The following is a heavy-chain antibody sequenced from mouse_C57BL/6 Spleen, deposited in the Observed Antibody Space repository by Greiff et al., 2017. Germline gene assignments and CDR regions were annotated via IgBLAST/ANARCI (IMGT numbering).Heavy chain of an antibody. D-gene: IGHD2-3*01. J-gene: IGHJ3*01. V-gene: IGHV1-55*01. CDR1: GYTFTSYW. CDR3: ARSGGYSSWFAY. Sequence: QVQLQQSGAELVKPGASVKMSCKASGYTFTSYWITWVKQRPGQGLEWIGDIYPGSGSTNYNEKFKSKATLTVDTSSSTAYMQLSSLTSEDSAVYYCARSGGYSSWFAYWGQGTLVTVSA. CDR2: IYPGSGST.